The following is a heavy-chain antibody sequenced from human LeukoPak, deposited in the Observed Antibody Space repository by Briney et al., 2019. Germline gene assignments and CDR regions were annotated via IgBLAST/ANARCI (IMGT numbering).Heavy chain of an antibody. CDR1: GFTFSCNW. CDR2: INSDGSST. D-gene: IGHD6-13*01. CDR3: ASSRYINNWGI. V-gene: IGHV3-74*01. Sequence: GGSLRLSCAASGFTFSCNWMHWVRQAPGKGLVWVSRINSDGSSTTYADSVKGRFTISRDNAKNTLYLQMNSLRADDTAVYYCASSRYINNWGIWGQGTMVTVSS. J-gene: IGHJ3*02.